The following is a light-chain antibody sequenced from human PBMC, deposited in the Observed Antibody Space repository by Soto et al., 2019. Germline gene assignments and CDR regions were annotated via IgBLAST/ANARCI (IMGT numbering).Light chain of an antibody. CDR1: QSVSSN. CDR2: GAS. CDR3: QQYDSWPPRYT. J-gene: IGKJ2*01. V-gene: IGKV3-15*01. Sequence: EIVMTQSPATLSVSPGERATLSCRASQSVSSNLAWYQQKPGQAPRLLIYGASTRATGIPARFSGSGSGTEFTLTISSRQSEDFAVYYCQQYDSWPPRYTFGQGTKLEIQ.